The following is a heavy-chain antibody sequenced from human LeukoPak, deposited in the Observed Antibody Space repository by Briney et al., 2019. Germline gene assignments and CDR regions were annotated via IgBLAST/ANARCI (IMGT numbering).Heavy chain of an antibody. D-gene: IGHD3-22*01. V-gene: IGHV4-4*07. J-gene: IGHJ4*02. CDR3: ARVSDYYDSSGYFGY. CDR2: IYTSGST. Sequence: SETLSLTCTVSGGSISSYYWSWIRQPAGKGLEWIGRIYTSGSTNYNPSLKSRVTMSVDTSKYQFSLKLSSVTAADTAVYYCARVSDYYDSSGYFGYWGQGTLVTVSS. CDR1: GGSISSYY.